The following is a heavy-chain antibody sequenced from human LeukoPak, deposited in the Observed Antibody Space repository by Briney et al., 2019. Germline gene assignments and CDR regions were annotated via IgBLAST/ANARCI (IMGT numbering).Heavy chain of an antibody. Sequence: ASVKVSCKVSGYTLTELSMHWVRQAPGKGLEWMGGFDPEDGETIYAQKFQGRVTMTEDTSTDTAYMELSSLRSEDTAVYYCATVAREGLSLYHTPLYYYMDVWGKGTTVTVSS. J-gene: IGHJ6*03. CDR3: ATVAREGLSLYHTPLYYYMDV. V-gene: IGHV1-24*01. D-gene: IGHD3-16*02. CDR1: GYTLTELS. CDR2: FDPEDGET.